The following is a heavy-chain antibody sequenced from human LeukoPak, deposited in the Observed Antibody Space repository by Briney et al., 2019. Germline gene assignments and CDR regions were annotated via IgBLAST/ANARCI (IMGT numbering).Heavy chain of an antibody. V-gene: IGHV3-23*01. Sequence: GGSLRLSCATSGFTFSSYSMSWVRQAPGKGLEWVSVIGGGGDTSTYYADSVKGRFTISRDNSKNTLYLHMNSLRDEDTAVYYCATRGIAAAWGQGTLVTVSS. CDR2: IGGGGDTST. CDR1: GFTFSSYS. J-gene: IGHJ5*02. D-gene: IGHD6-13*01. CDR3: ATRGIAAA.